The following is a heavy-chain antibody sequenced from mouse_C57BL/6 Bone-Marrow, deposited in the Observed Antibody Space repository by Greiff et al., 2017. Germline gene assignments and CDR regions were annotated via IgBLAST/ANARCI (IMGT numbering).Heavy chain of an antibody. CDR1: GYAFSSYW. D-gene: IGHD1-1*01. CDR2: IYPGDGDT. J-gene: IGHJ2*01. CDR3: AKGLDYYYGSSYDFDY. Sequence: VQLQQSGAELVKPGASVKISCKASGYAFSSYWMNWVKQRPGKGLEWIGQIYPGDGDTNYNGQFKGKATLTADKSSSTAYMQLSSLTSEDSAVYFCAKGLDYYYGSSYDFDYWGQGTTLTVSS. V-gene: IGHV1-80*01.